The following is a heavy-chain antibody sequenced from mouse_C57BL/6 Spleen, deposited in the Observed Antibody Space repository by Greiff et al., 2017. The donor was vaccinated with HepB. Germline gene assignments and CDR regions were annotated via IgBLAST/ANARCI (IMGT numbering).Heavy chain of an antibody. V-gene: IGHV14-4*01. CDR3: PTDYYGTWFAY. D-gene: IGHD1-1*01. CDR1: GFNIKDDY. J-gene: IGHJ3*01. Sequence: EVQLQQSGAELVRPGASVKLSCTASGFNIKDDYMHWVKQRPEQGLEWIGWIDPENGDTEYASKFQGKATITADTSSNTAYLQLSSLTSEDTAVYYCPTDYYGTWFAYWGQGTLVTVSA. CDR2: IDPENGDT.